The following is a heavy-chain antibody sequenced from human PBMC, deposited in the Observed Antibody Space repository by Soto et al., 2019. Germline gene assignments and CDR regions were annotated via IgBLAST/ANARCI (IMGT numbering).Heavy chain of an antibody. V-gene: IGHV3-7*01. CDR2: IKQDGSEK. D-gene: IGHD4-17*01. Sequence: EVQLVETGGGLVQPGGSLRLSCAASGFRFRDDWMYWVRQPPGKGLEWVANIKQDGSEKYYVDSVKGRFTISRDNARNSLFLQMDSLRAEDTAVYFCARVTTMGGYWGQGTLVTVSS. CDR3: ARVTTMGGY. J-gene: IGHJ4*02. CDR1: GFRFRDDW.